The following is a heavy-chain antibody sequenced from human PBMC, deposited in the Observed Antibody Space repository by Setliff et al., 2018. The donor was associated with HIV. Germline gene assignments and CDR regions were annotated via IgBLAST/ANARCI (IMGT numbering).Heavy chain of an antibody. D-gene: IGHD3-10*01. V-gene: IGHV4-59*08. J-gene: IGHJ4*02. CDR1: GGSISSYY. Sequence: PSETLSLTCTVSGGSISSYYWSWIRQPPGKGLEWIGYIYYSGSTNYNPSLKSRVTISVDTSKNQFSLHLSSVTAAETAVYYCARVGYHGSGRYSFDYWGQGTLVTVSS. CDR2: IYYSGST. CDR3: ARVGYHGSGRYSFDY.